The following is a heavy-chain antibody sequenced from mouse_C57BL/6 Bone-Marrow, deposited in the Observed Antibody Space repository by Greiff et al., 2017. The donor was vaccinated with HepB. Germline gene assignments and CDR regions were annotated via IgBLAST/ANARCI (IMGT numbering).Heavy chain of an antibody. CDR3: ARRGYYYGSSHYAMDY. CDR1: GYTFTSYW. Sequence: VQLQQSGAELVKPGASVKLSCKASGYTFTSYWMHWVKQRPGQGLEWIGMIHPNSGSTNYNEKFKSKATLTVDKSSSTAYMQLSSLTSEDSAVYYCARRGYYYGSSHYAMDYWGQGTSVTVSS. D-gene: IGHD1-1*01. V-gene: IGHV1-64*01. CDR2: IHPNSGST. J-gene: IGHJ4*01.